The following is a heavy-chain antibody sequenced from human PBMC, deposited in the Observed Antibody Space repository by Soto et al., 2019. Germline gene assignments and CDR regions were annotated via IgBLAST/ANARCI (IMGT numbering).Heavy chain of an antibody. J-gene: IGHJ6*02. CDR1: GYTFTSYD. CDR2: MNPNSGNT. V-gene: IGHV1-8*01. D-gene: IGHD2-2*01. CDR3: ARRDCSSTSCPDGMDV. Sequence: QVQLVQSGAEVKKPGASVKVSCKASGYTFTSYDINWVRQATGQGLEWMGWMNPNSGNTGYAQKFQGRVTMTRNTSISTAYMELSSLRSEDTAVYYCARRDCSSTSCPDGMDVRGQGTTVTVSS.